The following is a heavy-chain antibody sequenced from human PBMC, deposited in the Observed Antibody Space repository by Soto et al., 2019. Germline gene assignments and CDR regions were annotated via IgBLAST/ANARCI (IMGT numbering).Heavy chain of an antibody. V-gene: IGHV4-61*01. CDR1: GGSVSSGSYY. CDR2: IYYSGST. D-gene: IGHD2-15*01. J-gene: IGHJ6*02. Sequence: SETLSLTCTVSGGSVSSGSYYWSWIRQPPGKGLEWIGYIYYSGSTNYNPSLKSRVTISVDTSKNQFSLKLSSVTAADTAVYYCARVEGGYCSGGSCYDATYGMDVWGQGTTVTVSS. CDR3: ARVEGGYCSGGSCYDATYGMDV.